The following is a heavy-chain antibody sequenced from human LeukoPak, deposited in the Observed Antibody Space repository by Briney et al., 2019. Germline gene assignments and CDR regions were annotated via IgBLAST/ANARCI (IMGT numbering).Heavy chain of an antibody. CDR3: ARGIHDYGDYAQDWYFDL. CDR2: IYYSGST. CDR1: GGSISSYY. D-gene: IGHD4-17*01. J-gene: IGHJ2*01. V-gene: IGHV4-59*01. Sequence: PSETLSLTCTVSGGSISSYYWSWIRQPPGKGLEWIGYIYYSGSTNYNPSLKSRVTISVDTSKNQFSLKLSSVTAADTAVYYCARGIHDYGDYAQDWYFDLWGRGTLVTVSS.